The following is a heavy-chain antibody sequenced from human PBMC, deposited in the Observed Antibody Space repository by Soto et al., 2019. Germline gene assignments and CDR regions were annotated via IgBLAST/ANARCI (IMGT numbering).Heavy chain of an antibody. Sequence: SDTLSLTCAVYGGSFSGYYWRWIRQPPGKGLEWIGEINHSGSTNYNPSLKSRVTISVDTSKNQFSLKLSSVTAADTAVYYCAREKPYSSSWYHDYWGQGTLVTVS. CDR3: AREKPYSSSWYHDY. V-gene: IGHV4-34*01. CDR1: GGSFSGYY. J-gene: IGHJ4*02. D-gene: IGHD6-13*01. CDR2: INHSGST.